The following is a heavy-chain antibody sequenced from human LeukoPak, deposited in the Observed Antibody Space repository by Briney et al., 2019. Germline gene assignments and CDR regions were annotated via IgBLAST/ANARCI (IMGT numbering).Heavy chain of an antibody. D-gene: IGHD2-2*01. V-gene: IGHV5-10-1*01. Sequence: LGESLKISCKGSGYSFTSYWISWVRQMPGKGLEWVGRIDPSDSYTNYSPSFQGHVTISADKSISTAYLQWSSLKASDTAMYYCARHGGYCSSTSCYGIGWFDPWGQGTLVTVSS. J-gene: IGHJ5*02. CDR2: IDPSDSYT. CDR1: GYSFTSYW. CDR3: ARHGGYCSSTSCYGIGWFDP.